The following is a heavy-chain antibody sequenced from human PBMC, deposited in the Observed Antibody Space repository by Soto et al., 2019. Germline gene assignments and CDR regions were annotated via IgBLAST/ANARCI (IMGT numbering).Heavy chain of an antibody. CDR2: INPANGNT. CDR1: GYRFTTFA. D-gene: IGHD1-20*01. J-gene: IGHJ6*02. V-gene: IGHV1-3*01. Sequence: QVHLAQSGTEVRKPGASVKISCKTSGYRFTTFAIQWVRRAPGQRLEWMGWINPANGNTKHPQQFQGRVNFAADTSASTVFMELSSLRPDDTAVYYCVREREITDDYSFYGMDVWGQGTTVSVSS. CDR3: VREREITDDYSFYGMDV.